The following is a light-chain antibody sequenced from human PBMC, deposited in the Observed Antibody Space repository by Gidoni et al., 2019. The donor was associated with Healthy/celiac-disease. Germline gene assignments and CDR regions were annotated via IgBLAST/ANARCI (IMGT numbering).Light chain of an antibody. Sequence: EIVLTPSPATLSLSPGERATLSCRASQSVSSYLAWYHQKPGQAPRLLIYDASNRATGIPARVSGSGSGTDFTLTISSLEPEDFAVYYCQQSSNWPPTFGGGTKVEIK. CDR1: QSVSSY. J-gene: IGKJ4*01. V-gene: IGKV3-11*01. CDR3: QQSSNWPPT. CDR2: DAS.